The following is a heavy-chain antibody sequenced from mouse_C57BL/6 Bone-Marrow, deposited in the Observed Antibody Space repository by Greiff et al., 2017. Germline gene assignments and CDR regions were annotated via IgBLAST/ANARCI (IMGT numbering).Heavy chain of an antibody. V-gene: IGHV1-47*01. CDR3: ARAIYNGYYGVAY. CDR2: FHPNNDDT. CDR1: GYTFTTYP. J-gene: IGHJ2*01. D-gene: IGHD2-3*01. Sequence: QVQLQESGAELVKPGASVKMSCKASGYTFTTYPMEWMKQTHGKSLEWIGNFHPNNDDTKYNEKFKGKATLTVEKSSSTVYLELSRLTSDDSAVYYGARAIYNGYYGVAYWGQGTTVTVSA.